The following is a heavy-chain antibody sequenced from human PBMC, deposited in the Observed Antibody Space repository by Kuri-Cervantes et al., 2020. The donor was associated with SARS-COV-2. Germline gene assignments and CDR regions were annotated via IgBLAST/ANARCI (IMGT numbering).Heavy chain of an antibody. D-gene: IGHD3-3*01. J-gene: IGHJ5*01. Sequence: GGSLRLSCAAAGFNFSSYAMSWVRQAPGKGLEWVSTISGSAGSTYYADSVNRRFTISRDNSKNTLYLHMKSLRAEDTAVYYCAKGASNYYTLGWFDSWGQGTLVTVSS. CDR2: ISGSAGST. CDR3: AKGASNYYTLGWFDS. CDR1: GFNFSSYA. V-gene: IGHV3-23*01.